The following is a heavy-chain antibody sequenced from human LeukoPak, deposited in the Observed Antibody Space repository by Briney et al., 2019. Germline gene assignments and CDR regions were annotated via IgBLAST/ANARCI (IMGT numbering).Heavy chain of an antibody. V-gene: IGHV3-23*01. CDR2: ISGSGGST. J-gene: IGHJ4*02. Sequence: GGSLRLSCAASGFTFSSYAMCWVRQAPGKGVEWGSAISGSGGSTYYADSVKGRFTISRDNSKNTLYLQMNSLRAEDTAVYYCAKDEDTAIDCWGQGTLVTVSS. CDR1: GFTFSSYA. D-gene: IGHD5-18*01. CDR3: AKDEDTAIDC.